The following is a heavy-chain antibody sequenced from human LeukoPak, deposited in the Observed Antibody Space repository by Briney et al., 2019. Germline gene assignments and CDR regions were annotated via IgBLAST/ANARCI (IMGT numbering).Heavy chain of an antibody. CDR1: GGSISSNY. CDR3: AREGTSGGLNWLDP. J-gene: IGHJ5*02. D-gene: IGHD3-10*01. CDR2: IYTSGST. Sequence: SETLSLTCTVSGGSISSNYWSWIRQPAGKGLEWIGRIYTSGSTNYSPPLKSRVTLSVDTSRNQFSLRLSSVTAADTVVYFCAREGTSGGLNWLDPWGQGTLVTVSS. V-gene: IGHV4-4*07.